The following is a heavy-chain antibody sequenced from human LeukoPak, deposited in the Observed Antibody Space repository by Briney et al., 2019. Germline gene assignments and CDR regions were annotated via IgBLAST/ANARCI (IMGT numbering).Heavy chain of an antibody. J-gene: IGHJ4*02. CDR2: INPNSGGT. V-gene: IGHV1-2*02. CDR1: GYTFTGYY. CDR3: ARGALRYFDWLFSDFDY. Sequence: ASVKVSCKASGYTFTGYYMHWVRQAPGQGLEWMGWINPNSGGTNYAQKFQGRVTMTRDTSISTAYMELSRLRSDDTAVYYCARGALRYFDWLFSDFDYWGQGTLVTVSS. D-gene: IGHD3-9*01.